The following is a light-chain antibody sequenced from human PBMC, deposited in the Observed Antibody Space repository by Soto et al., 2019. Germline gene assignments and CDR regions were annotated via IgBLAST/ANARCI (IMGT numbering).Light chain of an antibody. CDR2: EVS. Sequence: QSALTQPPSASGSPGQSVTISCTGTSSDVGGYNYGSWYQPHPGKAPKLMISEVSKRPSGVPDRFSGSKSGNTASLNVSGLQAEDEADYYCSSFAGNNNLVFGGGTKLTVL. V-gene: IGLV2-8*01. CDR1: SSDVGGYNY. CDR3: SSFAGNNNLV. J-gene: IGLJ2*01.